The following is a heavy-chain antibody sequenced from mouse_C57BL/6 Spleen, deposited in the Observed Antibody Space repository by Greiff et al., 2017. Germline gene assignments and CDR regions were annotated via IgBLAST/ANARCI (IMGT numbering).Heavy chain of an antibody. CDR3: ARGETAQSTYYYAMDY. CDR1: GFTFSDYY. Sequence: EVQLVESEGGLVQPGSSMKLSCTASGFTFSDYYMAWVRQVPEKGLEWVANINYDGSSTYYLDSLKSRFIISRDNAKNILYLQRSSLKSEDTATYYCARGETAQSTYYYAMDYWGQGTSVTVSS. CDR2: INYDGSST. V-gene: IGHV5-16*01. J-gene: IGHJ4*01. D-gene: IGHD3-2*02.